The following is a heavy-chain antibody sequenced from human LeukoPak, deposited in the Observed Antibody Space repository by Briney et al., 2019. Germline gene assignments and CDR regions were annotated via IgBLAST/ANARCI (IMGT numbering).Heavy chain of an antibody. CDR3: ARDEGWIQLFF. D-gene: IGHD5-12*01. Sequence: GGSLRLSCAASGFTFSSYAMHWVRQAPGKGLEWVSGLTPNSHSAYYAESVKGRFTISRDNSENMVYLQMNSLRVEDTAIYYCARDEGWIQLFFRGQGTLVTVSS. J-gene: IGHJ4*02. CDR2: LTPNSHSA. CDR1: GFTFSSYA. V-gene: IGHV3-30-3*01.